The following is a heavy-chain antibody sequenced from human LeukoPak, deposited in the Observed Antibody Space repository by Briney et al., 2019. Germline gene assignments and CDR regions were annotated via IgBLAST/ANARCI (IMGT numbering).Heavy chain of an antibody. CDR3: AKDWGLGGSDYYYMDV. V-gene: IGHV3-23*01. CDR2: ISGSGGST. Sequence: GGSLRLSCAASGFTFSSYAMSWVRQAPGKGLEWVSAISGSGGSTYYADSVKGRFTISRDNSKNTLYLQMNSLRAEDTAVYYCAKDWGLGGSDYYYMDVWGKGTTVTVSS. CDR1: GFTFSSYA. D-gene: IGHD3-16*01. J-gene: IGHJ6*03.